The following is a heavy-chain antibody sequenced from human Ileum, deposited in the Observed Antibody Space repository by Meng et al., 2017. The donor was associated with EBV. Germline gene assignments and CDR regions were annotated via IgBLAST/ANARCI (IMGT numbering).Heavy chain of an antibody. CDR1: GDSIRSSNRW. V-gene: IGHV4-39*01. CDR2: TYYSGST. D-gene: IGHD3-3*01. CDR3: ARRYYGVPFDN. Sequence: QVRLHDSGQGLVKPSETLSLTCAVSGDSIRSSNRWWGWIRTPPGKGLEWVGTTYYSGSTFYNPSLKSRVTISLDTSTTQFYLKVSSVTAADTAVYYCARRYYGVPFDNWGQGTLVTVSS. J-gene: IGHJ4*02.